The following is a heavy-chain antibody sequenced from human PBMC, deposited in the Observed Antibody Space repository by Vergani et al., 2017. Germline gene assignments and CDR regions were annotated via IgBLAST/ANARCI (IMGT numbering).Heavy chain of an antibody. V-gene: IGHV5-51*01. CDR2: IYPGDSDT. CDR1: GYSFTSYW. J-gene: IGHJ3*02. D-gene: IGHD6-6*01. CDR3: AILRYSSSDAFDI. Sequence: EVQLVQSGAEVKKPGESLKISCKGSGYSFTSYWIGWVRQMPGKGLEWMGIIYPGDSDTRYSPPFQGQVTISADKSSSTAYLQWSSLKASDTAMYYCAILRYSSSDAFDIWGQGTMVTVSS.